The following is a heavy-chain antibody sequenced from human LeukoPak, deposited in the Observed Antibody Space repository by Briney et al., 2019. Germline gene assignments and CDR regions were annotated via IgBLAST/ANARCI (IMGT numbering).Heavy chain of an antibody. Sequence: SETLSLTCTVSGGSISSYYWSWIRQPAGKGLEWIGRIYTSGSTNYNPSLKSRVTISVDTSKNQFSLKLSSVTAADTAVYYCASQEGCSSTSCYTRGHWYFDLWGRGTLVTVSS. CDR1: GGSISSYY. CDR3: ASQEGCSSTSCYTRGHWYFDL. D-gene: IGHD2-2*02. CDR2: IYTSGST. J-gene: IGHJ2*01. V-gene: IGHV4-4*07.